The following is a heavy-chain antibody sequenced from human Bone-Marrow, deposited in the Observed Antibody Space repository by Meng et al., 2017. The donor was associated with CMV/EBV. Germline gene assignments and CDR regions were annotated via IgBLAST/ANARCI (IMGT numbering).Heavy chain of an antibody. CDR3: AKDSLRILEWFDGMDV. CDR1: GFTFSSYA. J-gene: IGHJ6*02. CDR2: ILYDGSNK. V-gene: IGHV3-30-3*01. Sequence: GGSLRLSCAASGFTFSSYAIHWVRQAPGKGLEWVAVILYDGSNKYYADSVKGRFTISRDNSKNTLYLQMNSLRAEDTAVYYCAKDSLRILEWFDGMDVWGQGTTVTVSS. D-gene: IGHD3-3*01.